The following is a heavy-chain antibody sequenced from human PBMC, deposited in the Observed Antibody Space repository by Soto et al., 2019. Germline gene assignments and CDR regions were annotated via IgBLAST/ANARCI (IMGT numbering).Heavy chain of an antibody. CDR3: ARVMVNTGENKGGMEV. J-gene: IGHJ6*02. V-gene: IGHV5-51*01. Sequence: GHSLKISCQASGYSFTHKWISWLRQRPVKDLEWLVVIDPLDSYTKYSPFFEVQVTMSVDKSVKTASLLLNSLKASDTAIYSRARVMVNTGENKGGMEVWGRGTKLTASS. CDR2: IDPLDSYT. D-gene: IGHD2-8*01. CDR1: GYSFTHKW.